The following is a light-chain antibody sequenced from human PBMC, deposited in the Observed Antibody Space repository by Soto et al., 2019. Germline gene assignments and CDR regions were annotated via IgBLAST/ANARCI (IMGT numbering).Light chain of an antibody. CDR1: QGISNS. V-gene: IGKV1-16*02. Sequence: DIQMTQSPSSLSASVGDRVTITCRASQGISNSLAWFPQTPGKPPKSLIFDAASLQSGVPSKCRGSGAGTDFTLTLSSLQPEDFGTYYCHQYNSYPITFGQGTRLEI. CDR3: HQYNSYPIT. CDR2: DAA. J-gene: IGKJ5*01.